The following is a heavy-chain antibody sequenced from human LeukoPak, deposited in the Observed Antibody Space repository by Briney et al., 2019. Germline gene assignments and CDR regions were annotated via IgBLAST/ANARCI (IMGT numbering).Heavy chain of an antibody. CDR1: GFTFSSYG. CDR3: AKDLHITMIVVVNDAFDI. Sequence: PGGSLRLSCAASGFTFSSYGMHWVRQAPGKGLEWVAVISYDGSNKYYADSVKGRFTISRDNSKNTLYLQMNSLRAEDTAVYYCAKDLHITMIVVVNDAFDIWGQGTMVTVSS. CDR2: ISYDGSNK. V-gene: IGHV3-30*18. J-gene: IGHJ3*02. D-gene: IGHD3-22*01.